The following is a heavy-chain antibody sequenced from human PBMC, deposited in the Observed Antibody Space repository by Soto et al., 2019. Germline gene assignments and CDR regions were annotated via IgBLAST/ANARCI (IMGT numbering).Heavy chain of an antibody. CDR3: ARARQKGDYVPYFDY. CDR1: GYTFTGYY. Sequence: ASVKVSCKASGYTFTGYYMHWVRQAPGQGLEWMGWINPNSGGTNYAQKFQGWVTMTRDTSISTAYMELSRLRSDDTAVYYCARARQKGDYVPYFDYWGQGTLVTVSS. CDR2: INPNSGGT. D-gene: IGHD4-17*01. J-gene: IGHJ4*02. V-gene: IGHV1-2*04.